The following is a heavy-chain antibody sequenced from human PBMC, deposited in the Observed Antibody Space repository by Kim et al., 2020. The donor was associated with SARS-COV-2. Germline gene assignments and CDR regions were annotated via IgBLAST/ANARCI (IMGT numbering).Heavy chain of an antibody. V-gene: IGHV1-69*02. J-gene: IGHJ4*02. D-gene: IGHD5-12*01. CDR3: ATLVEMATITDQLDY. Sequence: QKFQGRVTITADKSTSTAYMELSSLRSEDTAVYYCATLVEMATITDQLDYWGQGTLVTVSS.